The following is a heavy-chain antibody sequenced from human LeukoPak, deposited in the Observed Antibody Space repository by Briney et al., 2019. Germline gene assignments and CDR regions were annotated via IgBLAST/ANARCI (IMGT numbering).Heavy chain of an antibody. J-gene: IGHJ4*02. V-gene: IGHV4-39*01. CDR2: FYYNGST. CDR3: ARLQYGDFYFDY. Sequence: SETLSLTCTVSGGSISSSSDYWGWIRQPAGKGLEWIGSFYYNGSTPYNPSLKSRVTISVDTSKNQFSLRLSSVTAADTAVYYCARLQYGDFYFDYWGQGTLVTVSS. CDR1: GGSISSSSDY. D-gene: IGHD4-17*01.